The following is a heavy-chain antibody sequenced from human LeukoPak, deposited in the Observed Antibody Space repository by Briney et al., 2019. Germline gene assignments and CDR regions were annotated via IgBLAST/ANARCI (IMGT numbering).Heavy chain of an antibody. D-gene: IGHD6-13*01. CDR3: ARQSPPGAAAEDDY. V-gene: IGHV4-61*02. Sequence: SETLSLTCTVSGGPISSGSYYWSWIRQPAGKGLEWIGRIYTSGSTNYNPSLKSRVTISVDTSKNQFSLKLSSVTAADTAVYYCARQSPPGAAAEDDYWGQGTLVTVSS. CDR1: GGPISSGSYY. J-gene: IGHJ4*02. CDR2: IYTSGST.